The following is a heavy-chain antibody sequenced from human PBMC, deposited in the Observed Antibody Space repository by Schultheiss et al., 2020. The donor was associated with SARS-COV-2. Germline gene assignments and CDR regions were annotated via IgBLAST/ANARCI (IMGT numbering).Heavy chain of an antibody. D-gene: IGHD3-10*01. CDR2: FDPEDGET. CDR1: GYTLTELS. J-gene: IGHJ6*02. V-gene: IGHV1-24*01. CDR3: ARDRGPLDGRYYYGMDV. Sequence: ASVKVSCKVSGYTLTELSMHWVRQAPGKGLEWMGGFDPEDGETIYAQKFQGRVTMTEDTSTNTAYMELRSLRSDDTAVYYCARDRGPLDGRYYYGMDVWGQGTTVTVSS.